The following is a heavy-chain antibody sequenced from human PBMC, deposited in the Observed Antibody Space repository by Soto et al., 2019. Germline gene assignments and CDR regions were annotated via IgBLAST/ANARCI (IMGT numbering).Heavy chain of an antibody. J-gene: IGHJ4*02. D-gene: IGHD3-3*01. CDR1: GGSFSGYY. CDR3: ARASTGGSSYDFWSGYYPYYFDY. V-gene: IGHV4-34*01. Sequence: SETLSLTCAVYGGSFSGYYWSWIRQPPGKGLEWIGEINHSGSTNYNPSLKSRVTISVDTSKNQFSLKLSSVTAADTAVYYCARASTGGSSYDFWSGYYPYYFDYWGQGTLVTVSS. CDR2: INHSGST.